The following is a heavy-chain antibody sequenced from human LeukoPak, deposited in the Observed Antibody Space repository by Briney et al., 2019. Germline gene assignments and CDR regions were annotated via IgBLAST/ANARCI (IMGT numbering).Heavy chain of an antibody. CDR1: GGSFSGYY. Sequence: SETLSLTCAVYGGSFSGYYWSWIRQPPGKGLEWIGEINHSGSTNYNPSLKSRVTISVDTSKNQFSLKLSSVTAADTAVYYCAREEGSPADENWFDPWGQGTLVTVSS. V-gene: IGHV4-34*01. J-gene: IGHJ5*02. CDR3: AREEGSPADENWFDP. D-gene: IGHD2-2*01. CDR2: INHSGST.